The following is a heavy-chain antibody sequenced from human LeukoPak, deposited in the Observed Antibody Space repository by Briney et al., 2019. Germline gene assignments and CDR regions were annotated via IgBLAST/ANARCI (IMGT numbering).Heavy chain of an antibody. D-gene: IGHD2-15*01. V-gene: IGHV4-39*01. J-gene: IGHJ4*02. Sequence: SKTLSLTCTVSGGSIDSRSYYWDWIRQAPGKGLEWIGTIYHSGSTEYNPSLKSRVAIFVDTSKNQFSLILHSVAAADTAVYYCARRSEFDNTHYHYFDYWGQGALVTVSS. CDR2: IYHSGST. CDR3: ARRSEFDNTHYHYFDY. CDR1: GGSIDSRSYY.